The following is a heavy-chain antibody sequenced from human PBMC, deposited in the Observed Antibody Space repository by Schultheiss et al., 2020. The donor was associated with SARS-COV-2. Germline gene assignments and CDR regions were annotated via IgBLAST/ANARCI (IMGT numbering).Heavy chain of an antibody. CDR3: AHRRSTVTGPYFDL. V-gene: IGHV2-5*08. Sequence: TLSLTCSVSGGSITSFYWNWIRQTPGKGLEWLALIYWDDDKRYSPSLKSRLTITKDTSKNQVVLTMTNMDPVDTATYYCAHRRSTVTGPYFDLWGRGTLVTVSS. D-gene: IGHD4-17*01. CDR2: IYWDDDK. CDR1: GGSITSFYW. J-gene: IGHJ2*01.